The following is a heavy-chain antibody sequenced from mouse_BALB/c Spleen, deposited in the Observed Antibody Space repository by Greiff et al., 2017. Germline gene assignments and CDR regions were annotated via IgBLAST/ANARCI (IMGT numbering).Heavy chain of an antibody. J-gene: IGHJ4*01. CDR1: GFTFTDYY. D-gene: IGHD1-1*01. Sequence: EVKLVESGGGLVQPGGSLRLSCATSGFTFTDYYMSWVRQPPGKALEWLGFIRNKANGYTTEYSASVKGRFTISRDNSQSILYLQMNTLRAEDSATYYCARDVVDAMDYWGQGTSVTVSS. CDR3: ARDVVDAMDY. V-gene: IGHV7-3*02. CDR2: IRNKANGYTT.